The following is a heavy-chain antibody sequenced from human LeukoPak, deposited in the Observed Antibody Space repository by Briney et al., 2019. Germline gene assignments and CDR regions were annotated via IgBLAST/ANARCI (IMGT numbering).Heavy chain of an antibody. CDR1: GYTFTSYG. J-gene: IGHJ4*02. Sequence: GASVKVSCKASGYTFTSYGISWVRQAPGQGLEWMGWISAYNGNTNYAQKLQGRVTMTTDTSTSTAYMELRSLRSDDTAVYYCARDPPRHSDILTGYGDYWGQGTLVTASS. V-gene: IGHV1-18*01. D-gene: IGHD3-9*01. CDR3: ARDPPRHSDILTGYGDY. CDR2: ISAYNGNT.